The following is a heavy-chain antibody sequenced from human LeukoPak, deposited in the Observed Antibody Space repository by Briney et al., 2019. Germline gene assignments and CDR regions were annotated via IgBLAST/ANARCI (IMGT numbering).Heavy chain of an antibody. CDR3: AKRDRGGWFDP. D-gene: IGHD1-1*01. Sequence: SETLSLTCTVSGGSIRSHHWTWIRQAPGKRLEWTGYTFYTGATYYNPSLRSRVTISIDTSKNQFSLKVTSVTTADTAVYYCAKRDRGGWFDPWGQGTLVTVSS. CDR1: GGSIRSHH. CDR2: TFYTGAT. V-gene: IGHV4-59*11. J-gene: IGHJ5*02.